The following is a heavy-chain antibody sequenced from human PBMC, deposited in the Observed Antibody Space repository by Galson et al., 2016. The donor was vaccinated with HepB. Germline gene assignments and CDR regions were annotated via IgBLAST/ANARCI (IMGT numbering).Heavy chain of an antibody. Sequence: SVKVSCKASGYRFRNFAIHWVRQAPGHRPEWMGWVNPGNGNTRYSYKFQGRVSLTTDTSANTAYMELTTLTSEDTAVYFCARGNEIGVAGMGKCDYWGQGSLVTVSS. D-gene: IGHD6-19*01. CDR3: ARGNEIGVAGMGKCDY. V-gene: IGHV1-3*01. CDR2: VNPGNGNT. CDR1: GYRFRNFA. J-gene: IGHJ4*02.